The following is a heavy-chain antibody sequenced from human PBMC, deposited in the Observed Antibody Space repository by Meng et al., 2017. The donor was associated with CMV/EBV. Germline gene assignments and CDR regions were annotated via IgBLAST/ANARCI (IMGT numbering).Heavy chain of an antibody. CDR1: GFTFSNAW. D-gene: IGHD3-10*01. Sequence: GESLKISCAASGFTFSNAWMSWVRQAPGKGLEWVGRIKSKTDGGTTDYAAAVKGRFTISRDDSKNTLDLQMNSLKTEDTAVYYCTTHYYGSGSGVYWGQGTLVTVSS. CDR2: IKSKTDGGTT. V-gene: IGHV3-15*01. CDR3: TTHYYGSGSGVY. J-gene: IGHJ4*02.